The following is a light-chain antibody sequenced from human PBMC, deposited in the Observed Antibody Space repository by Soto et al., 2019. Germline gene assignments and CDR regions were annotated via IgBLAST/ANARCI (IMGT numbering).Light chain of an antibody. V-gene: IGLV2-14*01. J-gene: IGLJ1*01. CDR2: EVN. CDR3: GSYTSTGTRV. Sequence: QSALTQPASVSGSPGQSITISCTGTSSDVGGYNYISWYQQHPGKAPKLMIYEVNNRPSGVSYRFSGSKSGNTASLTISGLQAEDEADYYCGSYTSTGTRVFGTGTKLTVL. CDR1: SSDVGGYNY.